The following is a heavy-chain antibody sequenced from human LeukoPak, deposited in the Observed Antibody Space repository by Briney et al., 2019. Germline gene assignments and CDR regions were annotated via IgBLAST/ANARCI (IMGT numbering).Heavy chain of an antibody. D-gene: IGHD1/OR15-1a*01. Sequence: ASVKVSCKASGYTFSNHHMHWVRQARGQGLEWMGIINPSGDSVKYAQKFQGRVTMTRDTSTSTVYMELDSLTSEDTAVYYCARDVITTTTSAVLDYWGQGTLVSVSS. CDR3: ARDVITTTTSAVLDY. CDR1: GYTFSNHH. CDR2: INPSGDSV. V-gene: IGHV1-46*01. J-gene: IGHJ4*02.